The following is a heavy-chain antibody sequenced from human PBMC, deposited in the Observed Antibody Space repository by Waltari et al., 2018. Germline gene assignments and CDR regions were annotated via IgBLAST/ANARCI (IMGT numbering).Heavy chain of an antibody. D-gene: IGHD4-17*01. CDR3: AKDYGATLRGWFDP. V-gene: IGHV4-34*01. CDR1: GGSFRGSY. J-gene: IGHJ5*02. Sequence: QVPLQQWGAGLLKPSETLSLTGAVYGGSFRGSYWRWVRQPPGKGLEWIGEINHSGSTNYNPSLKSRVTISVDTSKNQFSLMLNSVTAADTAVYYCAKDYGATLRGWFDPWGQGNLVIVSS. CDR2: INHSGST.